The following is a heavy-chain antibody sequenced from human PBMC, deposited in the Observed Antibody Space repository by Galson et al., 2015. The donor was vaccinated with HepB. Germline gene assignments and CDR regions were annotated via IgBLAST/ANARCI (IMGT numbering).Heavy chain of an antibody. CDR3: ARLSLGGGFDY. Sequence: EWVAIIWYDGTYKYYADSVKGRFTISREDSKNTLYLQMNRLRAEDTAVYYCARLSLGGGFDYWGQGTLVTVSS. CDR2: IWYDGTYK. D-gene: IGHD3-16*01. V-gene: IGHV3-33*01. J-gene: IGHJ4*02.